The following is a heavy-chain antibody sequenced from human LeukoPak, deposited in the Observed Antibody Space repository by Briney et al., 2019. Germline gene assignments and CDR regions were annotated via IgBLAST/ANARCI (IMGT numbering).Heavy chain of an antibody. CDR3: ARARVLTNFYYYYGMDV. J-gene: IGHJ6*02. D-gene: IGHD3-10*01. CDR1: GGSISSGGYS. Sequence: PSETLSLTCTVSGGSISSGGYSWSWIRQHPGKGLEWIGYIYYSGSTYYNPSLKSRVTISVDTSKNQFSLKLSSVTVADTAVYYCARARVLTNFYYYYGMDVWGQGTTVTVSS. CDR2: IYYSGST. V-gene: IGHV4-31*03.